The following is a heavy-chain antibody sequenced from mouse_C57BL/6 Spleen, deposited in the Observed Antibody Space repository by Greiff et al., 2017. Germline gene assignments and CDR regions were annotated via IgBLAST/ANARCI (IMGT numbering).Heavy chain of an antibody. V-gene: IGHV1-59*01. J-gene: IGHJ3*01. Sequence: QVQLQQPGSELVRPGTSVKLSCKASGYTFTSYWMHWVKQRPGQGLEWIGVIDPSDSYTNYNQQFKGKATLTVDTSSSTAYMQLSSLTSEDSAVYYCARWLLIAYWGQGTLVTVSA. D-gene: IGHD2-3*01. CDR2: IDPSDSYT. CDR3: ARWLLIAY. CDR1: GYTFTSYW.